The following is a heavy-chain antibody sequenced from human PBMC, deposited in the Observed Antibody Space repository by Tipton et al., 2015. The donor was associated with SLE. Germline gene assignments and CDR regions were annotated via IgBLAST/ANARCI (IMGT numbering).Heavy chain of an antibody. D-gene: IGHD1-26*01. CDR2: IYTSGRT. V-gene: IGHV4-4*08. Sequence: TLSLTCTVSDGSISSYYWSWIRQPPGKGLEWIGFIYTSGRTNYNPSLRSRVTMFVDKSNSHFSLELNSVTAADTAVHYCARTLGAIAHTVYDAFDIWGQGKMVTVSS. J-gene: IGHJ3*02. CDR1: DGSISSYY. CDR3: ARTLGAIAHTVYDAFDI.